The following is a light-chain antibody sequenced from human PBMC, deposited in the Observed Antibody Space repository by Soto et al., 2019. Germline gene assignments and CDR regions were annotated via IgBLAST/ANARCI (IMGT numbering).Light chain of an antibody. J-gene: IGLJ2*01. Sequence: QSALTQPPSASGSPGQSVTISCTGTSSDVGRYNYVSWYQQHPGKAPKLMIYEVTKRPSGVPDRFSGSKSGNTASLTVSGLQAEDEADYYCSSYAGSNNLVVFGGGTKVTVL. V-gene: IGLV2-8*01. CDR2: EVT. CDR3: SSYAGSNNLVV. CDR1: SSDVGRYNY.